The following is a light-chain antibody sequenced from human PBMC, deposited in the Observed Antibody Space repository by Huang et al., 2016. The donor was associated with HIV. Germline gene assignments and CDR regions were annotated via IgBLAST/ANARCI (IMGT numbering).Light chain of an antibody. CDR3: PQCSTWRMYT. V-gene: IGKV3-11*01. Sequence: EIVLTQSPATLSLSPGERATLSCRASQSVSSYLAWYQQKPGQAPRLLRYDASNRATGTLDSFSGSGAGTDFTLTISSQEPEDFAVYYFPQCSTWRMYTVGQGTTLGIK. CDR1: QSVSSY. J-gene: IGKJ2*01. CDR2: DAS.